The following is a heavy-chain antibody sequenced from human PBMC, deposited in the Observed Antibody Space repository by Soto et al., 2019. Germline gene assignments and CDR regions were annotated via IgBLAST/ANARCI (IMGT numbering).Heavy chain of an antibody. V-gene: IGHV3-23*01. CDR1: GFTFSSYA. CDR2: ISGSGGST. CDR3: AKDERELGIAYFDY. Sequence: LSLTCAASGFTFSSYAMSWVRQAPGKGLEWVSAISGSGGSTYYADSVKGRFTISRDNSKNTLYLQMNSLRAEDTAVYYCAKDERELGIAYFDYWGQGTLVTVSS. D-gene: IGHD7-27*01. J-gene: IGHJ4*02.